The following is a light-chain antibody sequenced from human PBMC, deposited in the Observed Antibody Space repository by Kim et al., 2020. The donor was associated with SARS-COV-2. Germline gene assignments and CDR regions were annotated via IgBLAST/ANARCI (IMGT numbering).Light chain of an antibody. CDR3: LQYDDDSRL. J-gene: IGKJ2*01. CDR1: QSISSW. CDR2: KAS. Sequence: DIQMTQSPSTLSASVGETVTITCRASQSISSWLAWYQQKPGKAPKILIYKASTLETGVPSRFSGSASGTEFTLTISNLQPDDSATYYGLQYDDDSRLFGQGTKVYIK. V-gene: IGKV1-5*03.